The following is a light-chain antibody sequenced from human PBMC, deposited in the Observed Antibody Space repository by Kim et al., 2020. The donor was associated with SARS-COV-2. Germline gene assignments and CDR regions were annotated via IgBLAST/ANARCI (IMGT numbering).Light chain of an antibody. CDR2: ATS. Sequence: ASVGDEGTITCRASQDISNHLAWYQQKPGKAPKLLMYATSTLQSGVPSRFRGSRSGTDFTLIITRLQPEDVATYFCQKYDSAPWTFGQGTKVDIK. J-gene: IGKJ1*01. V-gene: IGKV1-27*01. CDR3: QKYDSAPWT. CDR1: QDISNH.